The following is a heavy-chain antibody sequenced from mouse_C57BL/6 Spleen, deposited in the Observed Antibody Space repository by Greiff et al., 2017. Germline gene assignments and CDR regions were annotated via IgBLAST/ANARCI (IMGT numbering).Heavy chain of an antibody. J-gene: IGHJ1*03. V-gene: IGHV1-7*01. Sequence: QVQLQQSGAELVKPGASVKISCKASGYAFSSYWMNWVKQRPGQGLEWIGYINPSSGYTKYNQKFKDKATLTAAKSSRTAYMQLSSLTYEDDAVYYCAISYGSSYYWYFDVWGTGTTVTVSS. CDR1: GYAFSSYW. CDR2: INPSSGYT. CDR3: AISYGSSYYWYFDV. D-gene: IGHD1-1*01.